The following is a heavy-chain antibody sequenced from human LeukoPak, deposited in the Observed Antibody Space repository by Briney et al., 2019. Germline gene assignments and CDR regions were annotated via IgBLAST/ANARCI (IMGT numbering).Heavy chain of an antibody. Sequence: GGSLRLSCVASGFIFSTYGMHWVRQAPGKGLEWVAVIWYDGSNEYYADSVKGRFTISRDTSKNTLYLQMNSLRAEDTAVYYCARAYYYDVSLTPDYWGQGTLVAVSS. J-gene: IGHJ4*02. CDR2: IWYDGSNE. V-gene: IGHV3-33*01. CDR1: GFIFSTYG. D-gene: IGHD3-22*01. CDR3: ARAYYYDVSLTPDY.